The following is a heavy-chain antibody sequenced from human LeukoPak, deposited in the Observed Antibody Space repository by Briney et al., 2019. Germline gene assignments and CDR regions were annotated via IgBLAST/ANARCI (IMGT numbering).Heavy chain of an antibody. CDR3: AREGVVLMVYAIDAFDI. CDR1: GGSISSSNW. D-gene: IGHD2-8*01. Sequence: SETLSLTCAVSGGSISSSNWWSWVRQPPGKGLEWIGSIYYSGSTYYNPSLKSRVTISVDTSKNQFSLKLSSVTAADTAVYYCAREGVVLMVYAIDAFDIWGQGTMVTVSS. V-gene: IGHV4-4*02. CDR2: IYYSGST. J-gene: IGHJ3*02.